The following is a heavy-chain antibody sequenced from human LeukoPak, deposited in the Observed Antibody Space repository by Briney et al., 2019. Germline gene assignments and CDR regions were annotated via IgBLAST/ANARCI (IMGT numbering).Heavy chain of an antibody. D-gene: IGHD3-3*01. Sequence: GGSLRLSCAASGFTFSSYWMHWVRQAPGKGLVWVSRINSAGSITNYADSVKGRFTISRDNAKNSLYLQMNSLRAEDTALYYCARGGITIFGVVIYMDVWGKGTTVTVSS. CDR1: GFTFSSYW. V-gene: IGHV3-74*01. CDR3: ARGGITIFGVVIYMDV. CDR2: INSAGSIT. J-gene: IGHJ6*03.